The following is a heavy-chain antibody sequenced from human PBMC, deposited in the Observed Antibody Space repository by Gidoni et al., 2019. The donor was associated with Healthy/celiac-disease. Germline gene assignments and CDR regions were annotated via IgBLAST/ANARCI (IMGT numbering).Heavy chain of an antibody. V-gene: IGHV1-69*04. J-gene: IGHJ6*02. CDR2: IIPILGIA. Sequence: QVQLVQSGAEVKKPGSSVKVSCKASGGTFQQLCYQLGATGPGQGLEWMGRIIPILGIANYAQKFQGRVTITADKSTSTAYMELSSLRSEDTAVYYCASIHCSGGSCYSYYYYGMDVWGQGTTVTVSS. CDR1: GGTFQQLC. CDR3: ASIHCSGGSCYSYYYYGMDV. D-gene: IGHD2-15*01.